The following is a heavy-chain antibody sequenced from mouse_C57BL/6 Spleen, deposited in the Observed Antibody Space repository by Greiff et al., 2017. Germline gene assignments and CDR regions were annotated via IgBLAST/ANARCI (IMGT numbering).Heavy chain of an antibody. Sequence: EVQRVESGGGLVKPGGSLKLSCAASGFTFSDYGMHWVRQAPEKGLEWVAYISSGSSTIYYADTVKGRFTSSRDNAKNTLFLQMTSLRSEDTAMYYCARELGGWYFDVWGTGTTVTVSS. CDR2: ISSGSSTI. J-gene: IGHJ1*03. D-gene: IGHD4-1*01. V-gene: IGHV5-17*01. CDR3: ARELGGWYFDV. CDR1: GFTFSDYG.